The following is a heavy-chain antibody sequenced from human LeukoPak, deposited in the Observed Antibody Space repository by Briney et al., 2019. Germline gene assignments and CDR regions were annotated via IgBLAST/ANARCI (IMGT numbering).Heavy chain of an antibody. J-gene: IGHJ2*01. D-gene: IGHD4-17*01. CDR3: ARPPPHYGDYYWDWYFDL. Sequence: PGESLKISCKGSGYSFTSYWIGWVRQMPGKGLEWMGIIYPGDSDTRYSPSFQGQVTISADKSISTAYLQWSSLKASDTAMYYCARPPPHYGDYYWDWYFDLWGRGTLVTVSS. V-gene: IGHV5-51*01. CDR1: GYSFTSYW. CDR2: IYPGDSDT.